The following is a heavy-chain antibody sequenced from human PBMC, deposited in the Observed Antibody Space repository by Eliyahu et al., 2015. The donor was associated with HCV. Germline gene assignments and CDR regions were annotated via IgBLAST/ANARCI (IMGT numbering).Heavy chain of an antibody. CDR2: INHSGST. J-gene: IGHJ6*02. V-gene: IGHV4-34*01. Sequence: QVQLQQWGAGLLKPSETLSLTCAVYGGSFSGYYWSWIRQPPGKGLEWIGEINHSGSTNYNPSLKSRVTISVDTSKNQFSLKLSSVTAADTAVYYCARDESTMVRGVRVDRVGMDVWGQGTTVTVSS. CDR3: ARDESTMVRGVRVDRVGMDV. D-gene: IGHD3-10*01. CDR1: GGSFSGYY.